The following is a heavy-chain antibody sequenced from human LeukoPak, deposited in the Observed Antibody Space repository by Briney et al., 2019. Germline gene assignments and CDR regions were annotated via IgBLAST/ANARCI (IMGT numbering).Heavy chain of an antibody. CDR1: GGSSSGYY. CDR2: INHSGST. J-gene: IGHJ4*02. Sequence: SETLSLTCAVYGGSSSGYYWSWIRQPPGKGLEWIGEINHSGSTNYNPSLKSRVTISVDTSKNQFSLKLSSVTAADTAVYYCARGGGVAGTPYNPYDYWGQGTLVTVSS. D-gene: IGHD6-19*01. V-gene: IGHV4-34*01. CDR3: ARGGGVAGTPYNPYDY.